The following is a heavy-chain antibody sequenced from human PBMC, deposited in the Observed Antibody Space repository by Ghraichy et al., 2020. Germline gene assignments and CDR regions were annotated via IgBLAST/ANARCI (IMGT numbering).Heavy chain of an antibody. CDR2: ITGSSITI. CDR1: GFSFSDYS. Sequence: ESLNISCEGSGFSFSDYSMIWVRLTPRKALEWVSYITGSSITIFYTDSVKGRFTISRDNAKNSLYLQMNSLRAEDTAVYYCARLPLPRRAAVGDWYFDLWGRGTLVTVSP. D-gene: IGHD6-13*01. CDR3: ARLPLPRRAAVGDWYFDL. J-gene: IGHJ2*01. V-gene: IGHV3-48*01.